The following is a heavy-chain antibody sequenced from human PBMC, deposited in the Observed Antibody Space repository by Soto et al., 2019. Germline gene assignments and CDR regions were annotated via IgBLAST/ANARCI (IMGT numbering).Heavy chain of an antibody. CDR1: GFTVSNNH. D-gene: IGHD3-16*01. CDR2: VHGGGST. J-gene: IGHJ4*02. V-gene: IGHV3-53*01. CDR3: AGRLTTAASLDY. Sequence: VQLVESGGGLIQPGGSLRLSCAASGFTVSNNHMTWVRQAAGKGLELVSFVHGGGSTSYADSVKGRFTITRDNSKNTLYLQTESLRAEDTAIYYCAGRLTTAASLDYWGRGTLVTVSS.